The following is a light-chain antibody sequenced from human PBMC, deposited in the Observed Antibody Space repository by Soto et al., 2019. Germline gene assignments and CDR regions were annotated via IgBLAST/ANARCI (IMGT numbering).Light chain of an antibody. J-gene: IGLJ6*01. CDR3: NPYVAGSKV. CDR1: SSDVGKYDY. V-gene: IGLV2-8*01. CDR2: EVS. Sequence: QSVLTQPPSASGSPGQSVTISCTGTSSDVGKYDYVSWFQHHPGKAPKLIIYEVSKRPSGVPDRFSGSKSGSTASLTVSGLQTEDEAEYYCNPYVAGSKVFGIATKVTV.